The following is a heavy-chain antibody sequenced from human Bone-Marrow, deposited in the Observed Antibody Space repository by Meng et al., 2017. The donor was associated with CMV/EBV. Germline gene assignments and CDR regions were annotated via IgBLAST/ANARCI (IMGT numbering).Heavy chain of an antibody. V-gene: IGHV3-30*04. Sequence: GESLKISCAASGFIFNTYSMHWVRQAPGKGLEWVALISYDGKNKYYADSVKGRFTISRDNSKNTLYLQMNTLRAEDTAVYYCVRGSYGMDVWGQGTTVTVSS. CDR2: ISYDGKNK. CDR1: GFIFNTYS. CDR3: VRGSYGMDV. D-gene: IGHD6-6*01. J-gene: IGHJ6*02.